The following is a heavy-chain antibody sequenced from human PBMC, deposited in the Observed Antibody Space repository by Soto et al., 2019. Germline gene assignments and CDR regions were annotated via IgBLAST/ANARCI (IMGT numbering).Heavy chain of an antibody. CDR2: IIPIFGTA. J-gene: IGHJ5*02. V-gene: IGHV1-69*13. Sequence: SVKVSCKASGGTFSSYAISWVRQAPGQGLEWMGGIIPIFGTANYAQKFQGRVTITADESTSTAYMELSSLRSEDTAVYYCARVLRLYCSGGSCYPGGNWFDPWGQGALVTVSS. D-gene: IGHD2-15*01. CDR3: ARVLRLYCSGGSCYPGGNWFDP. CDR1: GGTFSSYA.